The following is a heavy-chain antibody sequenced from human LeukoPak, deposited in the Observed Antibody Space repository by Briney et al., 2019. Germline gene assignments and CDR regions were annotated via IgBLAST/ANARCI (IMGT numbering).Heavy chain of an antibody. D-gene: IGHD6-19*01. Sequence: ASVKVSCKASGYTFTSCGIIWVRHAPGQGLEWMGWISAYKGNTKYAQKFQGRVTMTTDTSTRTVYMEVRSLRSDDTAVYYCARDSLNSGWDFDYWGQGTLDTVSS. J-gene: IGHJ4*02. CDR3: ARDSLNSGWDFDY. V-gene: IGHV1-18*01. CDR1: GYTFTSCG. CDR2: ISAYKGNT.